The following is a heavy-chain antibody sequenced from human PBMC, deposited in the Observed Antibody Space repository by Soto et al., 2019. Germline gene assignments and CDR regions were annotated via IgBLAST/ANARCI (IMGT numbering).Heavy chain of an antibody. J-gene: IGHJ4*02. CDR1: GYTFTSYG. D-gene: IGHD2-2*01. V-gene: IGHV1-18*01. Sequence: QVQLVQSGAEVKKPGASVKVSCKASGYTFTSYGISWVRQAPGQGLEWMGWISAYNGNTNYAQKLQGRVTMTTDTSTSTAYMELRSLRSDDTAVYYCARDIKGYCSSTSCYLYYWGQGTLVTVSS. CDR3: ARDIKGYCSSTSCYLYY. CDR2: ISAYNGNT.